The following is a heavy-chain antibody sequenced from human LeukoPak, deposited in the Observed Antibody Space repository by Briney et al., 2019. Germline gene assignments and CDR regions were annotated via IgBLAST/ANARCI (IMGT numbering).Heavy chain of an antibody. CDR2: IYYIGST. D-gene: IGHD3-22*01. CDR1: GGSISSYY. V-gene: IGHV4-59*01. Sequence: PSETLSLTCTVSGGSISSYYWSWIRQPPGKGLEWIGYIYYIGSTNYNPPLKSRVTISVDTAKIQFSMKLSSVTAADTAVYYCAREPPLYYYDSSGYYRPGYFDLWGRGTLVTVSS. CDR3: AREPPLYYYDSSGYYRPGYFDL. J-gene: IGHJ2*01.